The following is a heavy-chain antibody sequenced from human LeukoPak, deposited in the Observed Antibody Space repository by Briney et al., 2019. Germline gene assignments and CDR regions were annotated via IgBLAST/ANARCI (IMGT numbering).Heavy chain of an antibody. D-gene: IGHD3-16*01. V-gene: IGHV3-9*01. J-gene: IGHJ5*02. CDR2: ISWNSGSI. Sequence: GGSLRLSCAASGFTFDDYAMHWVRQAPGKGLEWVSGISWNSGSIGYADSVKGRFTISRDNSKNTLYLQMNSLRAEDTAVYYCAKDWGTYGVRYNWFDPWGQGTLVTVSS. CDR1: GFTFDDYA. CDR3: AKDWGTYGVRYNWFDP.